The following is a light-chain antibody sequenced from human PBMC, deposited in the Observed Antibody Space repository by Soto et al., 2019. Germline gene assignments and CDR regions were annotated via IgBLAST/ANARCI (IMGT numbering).Light chain of an antibody. V-gene: IGKV3-20*01. CDR1: QSVSINY. CDR3: RQYGTSPRT. J-gene: IGKJ1*01. CDR2: GAS. Sequence: EIVLTQSPGTLSLSPGETATLSCRASQSVSINYLAWYQQRPGQAPRLLNYGASDRATGIPDRFSGSESGTEFTLTISRLEAEDSAVYYCRQYGTSPRTFDQGTKVEIK.